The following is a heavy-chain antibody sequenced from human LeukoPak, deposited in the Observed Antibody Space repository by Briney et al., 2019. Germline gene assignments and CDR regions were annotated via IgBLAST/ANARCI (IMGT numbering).Heavy chain of an antibody. D-gene: IGHD1-26*01. Sequence: SETLSLTCTVSGYSISSGYYWGWIRQQPPGKGLERIVSIYHSGSTYYNPSLKSRVTISVDTSKNQFSLKQSSVTAADTAVYYCAREGRGSYYGGVSDYWGQGTLVTVSS. CDR2: IYHSGST. CDR1: GYSISSGYY. J-gene: IGHJ4*02. V-gene: IGHV4-38-2*02. CDR3: AREGRGSYYGGVSDY.